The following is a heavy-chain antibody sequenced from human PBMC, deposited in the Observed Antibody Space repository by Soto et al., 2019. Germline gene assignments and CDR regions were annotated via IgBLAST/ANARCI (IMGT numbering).Heavy chain of an antibody. CDR1: GFPFSSYW. Sequence: GGSLRLSCAASGFPFSSYWMSLVRQAPGKGLEWVSVISGSGGSTYFAESVKGRFTISRDNSKNTLYLQMNSLRADDTAVYYCAKGTLRVVNKLVFDYWGQGNXVTVSS. V-gene: IGHV3-23*01. D-gene: IGHD3-3*01. J-gene: IGHJ4*02. CDR2: ISGSGGST. CDR3: AKGTLRVVNKLVFDY.